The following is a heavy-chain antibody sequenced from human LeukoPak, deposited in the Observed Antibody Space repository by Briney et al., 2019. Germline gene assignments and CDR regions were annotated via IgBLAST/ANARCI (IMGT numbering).Heavy chain of an antibody. J-gene: IGHJ3*02. D-gene: IGHD2-15*01. CDR2: ISGSSTTI. CDR1: GFTFSRCD. Sequence: GGSLRLSCAASGFTFSRCDMNWVRQAPGQGLEWISSISGSSTTIYYADSVKGRFTISRDNAKNSLYLQMNSLRAEDTALYYCVRPRTDCSGGNCYGPAPFDIWGQGTMVTVSS. CDR3: VRPRTDCSGGNCYGPAPFDI. V-gene: IGHV3-48*04.